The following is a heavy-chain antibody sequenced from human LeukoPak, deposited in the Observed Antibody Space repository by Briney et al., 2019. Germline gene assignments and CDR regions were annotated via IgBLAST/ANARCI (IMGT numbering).Heavy chain of an antibody. J-gene: IGHJ3*02. Sequence: GASVKVSCKASGYTFTSYGISWVRQAPGQGLEWMGWISAYNGNKNYAQKLQGRVTMTTDTSTSTAYMELRSLRSDDTAVYYCARDMVRGVITPSDAFDIWGQGTMVTVSS. CDR2: ISAYNGNK. CDR1: GYTFTSYG. V-gene: IGHV1-18*01. CDR3: ARDMVRGVITPSDAFDI. D-gene: IGHD3-10*01.